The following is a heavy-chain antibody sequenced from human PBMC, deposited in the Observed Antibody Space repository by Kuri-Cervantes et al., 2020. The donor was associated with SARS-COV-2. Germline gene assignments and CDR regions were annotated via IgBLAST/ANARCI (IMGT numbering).Heavy chain of an antibody. V-gene: IGHV3-53*01. CDR1: GFSVTTNY. J-gene: IGHJ4*02. CDR2: IYSRGDT. Sequence: GESLKISCVASGFSVTTNYMTWVRQAPGKGLEWVSLIYSRGDTFYADSVKGRFTISRDYSNNILYLQMNNLRAEDTAVYYCAKAAFTGYTGYRIDWGQGTLVTVSS. CDR3: AKAAFTGYTGYRID. D-gene: IGHD3-16*02.